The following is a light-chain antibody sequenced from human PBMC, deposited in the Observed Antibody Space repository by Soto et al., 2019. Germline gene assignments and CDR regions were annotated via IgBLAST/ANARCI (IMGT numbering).Light chain of an antibody. V-gene: IGKV3-20*01. CDR2: GAS. J-gene: IGKJ1*01. CDR3: QQEGSSPRT. Sequence: EIVLTQSPGTLSMSPGERATLSCRASQSISSNYLAWYQQKPGQAPRLLIYGASSRATGIPDRFSGSGSGTDFTLTISRLEAEDFAVYYCQQEGSSPRTFGQGTKVEFK. CDR1: QSISSNY.